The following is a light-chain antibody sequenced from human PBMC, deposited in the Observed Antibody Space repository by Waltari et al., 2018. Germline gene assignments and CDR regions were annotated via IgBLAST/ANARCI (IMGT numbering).Light chain of an antibody. CDR2: VNRDGSH. CDR1: SGHSSNV. CDR3: QTGGHGTWV. Sequence: QLVLTQSPSASASLGASVTLTCTLSSGHSSNVIAWPPEQPGKGPRYLMKVNRDGSHSKGDEIPDRFSGSSSGAERYLTISSLQSEDEADYYCQTGGHGTWVFGGGTKLTVL. J-gene: IGLJ3*02. V-gene: IGLV4-69*01.